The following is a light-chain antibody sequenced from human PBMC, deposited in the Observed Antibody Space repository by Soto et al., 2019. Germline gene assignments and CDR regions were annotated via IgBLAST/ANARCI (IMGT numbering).Light chain of an antibody. V-gene: IGKV1-5*03. J-gene: IGKJ2*01. CDR1: QRISPW. CDR3: QQYKTYSRT. CDR2: KAS. Sequence: DIQMTQSPSTLSASVGDRVTITCRASQRISPWLAWYQQKPGKAPTILIYKASSLESGVPSRFSGSDSGTEFTLTISSLQPDDFATYFCQQYKTYSRTFGQGTKLEIK.